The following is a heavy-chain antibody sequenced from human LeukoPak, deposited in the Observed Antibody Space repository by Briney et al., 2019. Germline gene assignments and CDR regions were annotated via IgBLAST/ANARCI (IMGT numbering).Heavy chain of an antibody. Sequence: GGSLRLSCAASGFTFSSYGMHWVRQAPGKGLEWVAFIRYDGSNKYYADSVKGRFTISRDNSKNTLYLKMNSLRAEDTAVYYCAKDRRVGASYFDYWGQGTLVTVSS. CDR1: GFTFSSYG. V-gene: IGHV3-30*02. CDR2: IRYDGSNK. CDR3: AKDRRVGASYFDY. J-gene: IGHJ4*02. D-gene: IGHD1-26*01.